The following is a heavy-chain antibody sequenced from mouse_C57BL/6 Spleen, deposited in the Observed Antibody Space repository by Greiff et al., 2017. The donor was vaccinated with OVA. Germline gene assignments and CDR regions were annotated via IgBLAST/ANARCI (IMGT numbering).Heavy chain of an antibody. D-gene: IGHD4-1*01. CDR2: INYDGSST. V-gene: IGHV5-16*01. CDR1: GFTFSDYY. Sequence: DVKLVESEGGLVQPGSSMKLSCTASGFTFSDYYMAWVRQVPEKGLEWVANINYDGSSTYYLDSLKSRFIISRDNAKNILYLQMSSLKSEDTATYYCARDLGRNYFDYWGQGTTLTVSS. J-gene: IGHJ2*01. CDR3: ARDLGRNYFDY.